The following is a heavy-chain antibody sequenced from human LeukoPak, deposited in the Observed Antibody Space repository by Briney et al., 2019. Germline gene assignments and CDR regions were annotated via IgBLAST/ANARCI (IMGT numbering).Heavy chain of an antibody. V-gene: IGHV4-34*01. Sequence: SETLSLTCAVYGGSFSGCYWSWIRQPPGKGLEWIGEINHSGSTNYNPSLKSRVTISVDTSKNQFSLKLSSVTAADTAVYYCARAGSSWSASFDYWGQGTLVTVSS. CDR2: INHSGST. D-gene: IGHD6-13*01. CDR3: ARAGSSWSASFDY. J-gene: IGHJ4*02. CDR1: GGSFSGCY.